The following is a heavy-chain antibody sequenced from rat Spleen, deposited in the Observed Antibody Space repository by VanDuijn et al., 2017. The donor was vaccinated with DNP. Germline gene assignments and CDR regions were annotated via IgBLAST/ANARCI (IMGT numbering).Heavy chain of an antibody. CDR3: ARSVSGIWVAH. D-gene: IGHD1-11*01. Sequence: QVQLQQSGAELAKPGSSVKISCKASGYTFTSYYTGWLKQTTGQGLEYIGFLNMGRGGTHYNEKFKGKATLTVDRSSHTAFMQLGSLTPYDSAIYGCARSVSGIWVAHWGQGTLVTVSS. V-gene: IGHV1-43*01. CDR1: GYTFTSYY. CDR2: LNMGRGGT. J-gene: IGHJ3*01.